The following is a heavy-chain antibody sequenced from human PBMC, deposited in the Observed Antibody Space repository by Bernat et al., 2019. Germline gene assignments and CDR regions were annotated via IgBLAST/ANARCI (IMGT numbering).Heavy chain of an antibody. CDR2: IKSKNSGGTT. Sequence: EVQLVESGGGLVKPGGSLRLSCEASGFTFTNAWMIWVRQAPGKGLEWVGHIKSKNSGGTTDYAAPVKGRFTISRDDSKNTLYLQMNSLKTEDTAVYYCATEETAQTIAVAGTDYWGQGTLVTVSS. CDR3: ATEETAQTIAVAGTDY. CDR1: GFTFTNAW. J-gene: IGHJ4*02. V-gene: IGHV3-15*07. D-gene: IGHD6-19*01.